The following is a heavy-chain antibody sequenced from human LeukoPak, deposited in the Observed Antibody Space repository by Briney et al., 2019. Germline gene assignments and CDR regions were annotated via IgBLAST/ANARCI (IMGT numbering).Heavy chain of an antibody. J-gene: IGHJ6*02. Sequence: GGSLRLPCAASGFTFSSYSMNWVRQAPGKGLEWVSSISSSSSYIYYADSVKGRFTISRDNAKNSLYLQMNSLRAEDTAVYYCASEGVLRYFGYYYYGMDVWGQGTTVTVSS. CDR3: ASEGVLRYFGYYYYGMDV. CDR1: GFTFSSYS. CDR2: ISSSSSYI. V-gene: IGHV3-21*01. D-gene: IGHD3-9*01.